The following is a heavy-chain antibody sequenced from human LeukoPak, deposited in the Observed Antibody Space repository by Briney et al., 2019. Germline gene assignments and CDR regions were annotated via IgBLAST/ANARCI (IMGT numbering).Heavy chain of an antibody. CDR1: GGSISSSNW. Sequence: PSETLSLTCAVSGGSISSSNWWSWVRRPPGKGLEWIGEIYHSGSTNYNPSLKRRVTISGDTSKNQFSLKLSSVTAAATAVYYCARSTKKDSWGPGTLVTVSS. CDR2: IYHSGST. J-gene: IGHJ4*02. V-gene: IGHV4-4*02. CDR3: ARSTKKDS.